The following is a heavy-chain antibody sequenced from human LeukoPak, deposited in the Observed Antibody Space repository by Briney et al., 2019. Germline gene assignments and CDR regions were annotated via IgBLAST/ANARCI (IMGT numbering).Heavy chain of an antibody. CDR1: GFTFSSYS. Sequence: GGSLRLSCAASGFTFSSYSMNWVRQAPGKGLEWVSYISSSSSTIYYADSVKGRFTISRDNAKNSLYLQMNSLRAEDTAVYYCARSNDDYVWGSYRSDAFDIWGQGTMVTVSS. D-gene: IGHD3-16*02. CDR3: ARSNDDYVWGSYRSDAFDI. V-gene: IGHV3-48*01. J-gene: IGHJ3*02. CDR2: ISSSSSTI.